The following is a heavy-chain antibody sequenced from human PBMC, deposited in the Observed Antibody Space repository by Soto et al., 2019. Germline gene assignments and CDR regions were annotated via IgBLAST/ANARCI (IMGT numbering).Heavy chain of an antibody. CDR1: GYTFSSYG. CDR2: ISPYNDDT. D-gene: IGHD3-22*01. CDR3: ARGGYYDSSGSRNYHYYGMDV. V-gene: IGHV1-18*01. J-gene: IGHJ6*02. Sequence: QAQLVQSGAEVKKPGASVKVSCKASGYTFSSYGISWVRQAPGQGLEWLGWISPYNDDTNYAQKLQGRVTXTXAXSXXTDYMDLRSLRSDDTAVYYCARGGYYDSSGSRNYHYYGMDVWGQGTTVTVSS.